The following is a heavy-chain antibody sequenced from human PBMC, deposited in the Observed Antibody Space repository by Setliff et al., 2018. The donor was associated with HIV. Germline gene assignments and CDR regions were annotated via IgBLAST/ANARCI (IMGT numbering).Heavy chain of an antibody. D-gene: IGHD2-15*01. V-gene: IGHV1-69*05. J-gene: IGHJ5*02. CDR2: IIPMYGVA. Sequence: SVKVSCKTSGGTFSSYVISWVRQAPGQGPEWMGGIIPMYGVANYVQKFQGRVTITTDESTSTAYMELSSLRSEDTAVYYCALPYCGGGNCWSSASLPPAGWFDPWGQGTLVTVSS. CDR3: ALPYCGGGNCWSSASLPPAGWFDP. CDR1: GGTFSSYV.